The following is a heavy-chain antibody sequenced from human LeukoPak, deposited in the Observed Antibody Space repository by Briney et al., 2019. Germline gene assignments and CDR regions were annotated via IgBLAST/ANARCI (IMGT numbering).Heavy chain of an antibody. CDR3: ATLPYYYDSSGSYYFDY. V-gene: IGHV3-48*03. CDR2: ISDSGSTK. CDR1: GFTFSSYE. D-gene: IGHD3-22*01. J-gene: IGHJ4*02. Sequence: GGSLGLSCAASGFTFSSYEMNWVRQAPGKGLEWVSYISDSGSTKYYADSVKGRFTISRDNSKNTLYLQMNSLRVEDTAVYYCATLPYYYDSSGSYYFDYWGQGTLVTVSS.